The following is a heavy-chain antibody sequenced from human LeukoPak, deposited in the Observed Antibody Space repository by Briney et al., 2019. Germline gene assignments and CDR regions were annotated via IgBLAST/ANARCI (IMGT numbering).Heavy chain of an antibody. CDR1: GFTFTSYG. J-gene: IGHJ4*02. V-gene: IGHV3-30*03. Sequence: GTSLRLSCAASGFTFTSYGMHWVRQAPGKGLEWVALITYDGYYKHYSDSVKGRFTISSDTSKNTMYLQMNSLRAEDTAVYYCARDKRQERWPDYWGQGTLVTVSS. CDR3: ARDKRQERWPDY. D-gene: IGHD5-24*01. CDR2: ITYDGYYK.